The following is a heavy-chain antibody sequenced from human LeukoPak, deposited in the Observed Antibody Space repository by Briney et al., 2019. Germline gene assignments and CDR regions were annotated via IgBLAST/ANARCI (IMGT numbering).Heavy chain of an antibody. CDR2: IYYSGNT. D-gene: IGHD5-24*01. Sequence: SETLSLTCTVSGGSISRYHWSWIRQPPGKGLEWIGYIYYSGNTNYNPSLKSRVSMSVDTSKNHFSLELNSVTAADTVVYYCARHRFGDGFPLDYWGQGTLVTVSS. CDR1: GGSISRYH. V-gene: IGHV4-59*08. J-gene: IGHJ4*02. CDR3: ARHRFGDGFPLDY.